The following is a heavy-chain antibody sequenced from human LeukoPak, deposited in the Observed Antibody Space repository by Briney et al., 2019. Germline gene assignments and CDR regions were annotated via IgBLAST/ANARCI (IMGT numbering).Heavy chain of an antibody. V-gene: IGHV3-23*01. CDR2: ISGSGGST. CDR1: GFIFTNHA. Sequence: GGSLSLSCAASGFIFTNHAMNWVRQAPGKGLEWVSGISGSGGSTYYAGSVKGRFTISRDNSKNTLYMQMNSLRAEETAVYYCAKGFRSGTYPLDYWGQGTLVTVSS. J-gene: IGHJ4*02. D-gene: IGHD3-10*01. CDR3: AKGFRSGTYPLDY.